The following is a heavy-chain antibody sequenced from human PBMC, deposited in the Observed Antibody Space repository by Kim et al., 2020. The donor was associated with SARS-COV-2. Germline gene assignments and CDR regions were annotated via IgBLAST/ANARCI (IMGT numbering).Heavy chain of an antibody. Sequence: GESLKISCKGSGYSFTSYWISWVRQMPGKGLEWMGRIDPSDSYTNYSPSFQGHVTISADKSISTAYLQWSSLKASDTAMYYCARRGYYDSSGYSDMSDAFDIWGQGTMVTVSS. CDR3: ARRGYYDSSGYSDMSDAFDI. D-gene: IGHD3-22*01. CDR1: GYSFTSYW. V-gene: IGHV5-10-1*01. J-gene: IGHJ3*02. CDR2: IDPSDSYT.